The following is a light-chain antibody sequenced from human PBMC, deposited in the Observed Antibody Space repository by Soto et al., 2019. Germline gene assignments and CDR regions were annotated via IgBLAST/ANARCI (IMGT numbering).Light chain of an antibody. CDR1: CSDVGGYNY. V-gene: IGLV2-14*01. J-gene: IGLJ1*01. CDR2: EVS. Sequence: QSALTQPASVSGSPGQSITISCTGTCSDVGGYNYVSWFQHHPGKAPKLIIYEVSYRPSGVSNRFSGSKSGDTASLTISGLQAEDEADYYCSSFTNTITRYDFGTGTKVTVL. CDR3: SSFTNTITRYD.